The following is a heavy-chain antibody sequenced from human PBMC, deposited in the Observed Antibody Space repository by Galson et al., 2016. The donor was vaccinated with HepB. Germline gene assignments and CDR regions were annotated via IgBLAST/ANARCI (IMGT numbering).Heavy chain of an antibody. CDR3: ASGLRGSYWGLGY. V-gene: IGHV3-53*01. J-gene: IGHJ4*02. CDR1: GFTVSSNY. CDR2: IYSNGDV. Sequence: SLRLSCAASGFTVSSNYMTWVRQAPGKGLEWVSIIYSNGDVNYADSVKGRFTISRDSSKNTLYLRMNSLRVEDTAVYYCASGLRGSYWGLGYWGQGTLVTVSS. D-gene: IGHD1-26*01.